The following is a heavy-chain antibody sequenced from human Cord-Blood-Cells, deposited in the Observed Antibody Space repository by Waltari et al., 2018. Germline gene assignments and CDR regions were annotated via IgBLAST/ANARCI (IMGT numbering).Heavy chain of an antibody. CDR3: ARGPSGFWSGYYGSWWFDP. CDR2: SNHSGST. D-gene: IGHD3-3*01. J-gene: IGHJ5*02. V-gene: IGHV4-34*01. Sequence: QVQLQQWGAGLLKPSETLSLTCAVYGGSFSGYYWSWIRQPPGKGLEWIGESNHSGSTNYNPSLKSRVTISVDTSKNQFSLKLSSVTAADTAVYYCARGPSGFWSGYYGSWWFDPWGQGTLVTVSS. CDR1: GGSFSGYY.